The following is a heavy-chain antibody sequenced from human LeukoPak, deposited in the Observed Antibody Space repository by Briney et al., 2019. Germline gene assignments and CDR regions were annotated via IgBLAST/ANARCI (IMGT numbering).Heavy chain of an antibody. CDR2: IIPILGIA. CDR1: GGTFSSYA. CDR3: ARELVQLERELDY. D-gene: IGHD1-1*01. Sequence: SVKVSCKASGGTFSSYAINWVRQAPGQGLEWMGRIIPILGIANYAQKFQGRVTITADKSTSTAYMELSSLRSEDTAVYYCARELVQLERELDYWGQGTLVTVSS. V-gene: IGHV1-69*04. J-gene: IGHJ4*02.